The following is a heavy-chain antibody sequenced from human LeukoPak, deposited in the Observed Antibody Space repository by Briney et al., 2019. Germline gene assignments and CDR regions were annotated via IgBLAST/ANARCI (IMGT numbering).Heavy chain of an antibody. CDR2: IYSGGST. V-gene: IGHV3-53*01. CDR3: ASDSSGYPNWFDP. CDR1: GFTVSSNC. J-gene: IGHJ5*02. D-gene: IGHD3-22*01. Sequence: GGSLRLSCAASGFTVSSNCMSWVRQAPGKGLEWVSVIYSGGSTYCADSVKGRFTISRDNSKNTLYLQMNSLRAEDTAVYYCASDSSGYPNWFDPWGQGTLVTVSS.